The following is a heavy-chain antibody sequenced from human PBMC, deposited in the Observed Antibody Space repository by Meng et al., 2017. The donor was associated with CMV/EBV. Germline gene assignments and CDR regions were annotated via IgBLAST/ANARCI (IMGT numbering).Heavy chain of an antibody. CDR3: ARGYSSGWYGGRANDY. J-gene: IGHJ4*02. D-gene: IGHD6-19*01. V-gene: IGHV3-13*01. Sequence: GESLKISCAASGFTFSSYDMHWVRQATGKGLEWVSAVGTAGDTYYPGSVKGRFTISRENAKNSLYLQMNSLRAGDTAVYYCARGYSSGWYGGRANDYWGQGTLVTVSS. CDR1: GFTFSSYD. CDR2: VGTAGDT.